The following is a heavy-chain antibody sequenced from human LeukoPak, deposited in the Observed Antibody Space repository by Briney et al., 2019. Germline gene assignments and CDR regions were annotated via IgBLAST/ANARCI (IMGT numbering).Heavy chain of an antibody. CDR1: GGSISSTDYY. Sequence: SETLSLTCIVSGGSISSTDYYWGWIRQPPGKGLEWIGNIYYSGNTYYNPSLKSRVTISVDTSKNQFSLKLSSVTAADTAVYYCARQGFYYGSGTDFHHWGQGILVTVSS. J-gene: IGHJ1*01. CDR3: ARQGFYYGSGTDFHH. D-gene: IGHD3-10*01. CDR2: IYYSGNT. V-gene: IGHV4-39*01.